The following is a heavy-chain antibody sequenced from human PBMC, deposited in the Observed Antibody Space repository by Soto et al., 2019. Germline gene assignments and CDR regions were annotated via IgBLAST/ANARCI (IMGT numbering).Heavy chain of an antibody. CDR2: IYSNGDT. CDR3: ARRGGNSSGYYYYAMDV. J-gene: IGHJ6*02. D-gene: IGHD6-6*01. Sequence: SETLSLTCSVSGGSMDSGGYYWSWIRQHPGKGLEWIGYIYSNGDTYYNPSLESRVSISVDPSKNQFSLNMTSVTAADTAVYYCARRGGNSSGYYYYAMDVWGQGTTVTVS. V-gene: IGHV4-31*03. CDR1: GGSMDSGGYY.